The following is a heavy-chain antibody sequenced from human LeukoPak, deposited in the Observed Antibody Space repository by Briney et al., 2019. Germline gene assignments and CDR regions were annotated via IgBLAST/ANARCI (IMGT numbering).Heavy chain of an antibody. CDR1: VYTFTDYY. CDR2: INPNNGDT. J-gene: IGHJ4*02. V-gene: IGHV1-2*02. Sequence: GASVKVSCKASVYTFTDYYIHWVRQAPGQGFKWMGWINPNNGDTYYAQKFQGRVTMTRDTSITTAYMELSRLRSDDTAVYYCARGTWPVDYWGQGTLVTVSS. D-gene: IGHD1-1*01. CDR3: ARGTWPVDY.